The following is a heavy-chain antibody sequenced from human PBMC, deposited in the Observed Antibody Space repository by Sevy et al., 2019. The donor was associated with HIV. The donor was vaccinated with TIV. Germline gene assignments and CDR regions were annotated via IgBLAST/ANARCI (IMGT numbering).Heavy chain of an antibody. V-gene: IGHV3-48*02. Sequence: GGSLRLSCAASGFTFSSYSMNWVRQAPGKGLEWVSYISSSSSTIYYADSVKGRFTISRDNAKNSLYLQMNSLRDEDTAVYYCARDGVDYCSGGSCYPFYYFDYWGQGTLVTVSS. J-gene: IGHJ4*02. D-gene: IGHD2-15*01. CDR3: ARDGVDYCSGGSCYPFYYFDY. CDR1: GFTFSSYS. CDR2: ISSSSSTI.